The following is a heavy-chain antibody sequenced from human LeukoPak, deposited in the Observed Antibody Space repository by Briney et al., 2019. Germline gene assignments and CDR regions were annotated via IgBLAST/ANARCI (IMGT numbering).Heavy chain of an antibody. CDR3: ARGGSGSYYNLPQH. V-gene: IGHV3-48*04. D-gene: IGHD3-10*01. J-gene: IGHJ1*01. Sequence: GGSLRLSCAASGFTFSTYSMNWVRQAPGKGLEWVSYISSSSSTIYYADSVKGRFTISRDNAKNSLYLQMNSLRAEDTAVYYCARGGSGSYYNLPQHWGQGTLVTVAS. CDR2: ISSSSSTI. CDR1: GFTFSTYS.